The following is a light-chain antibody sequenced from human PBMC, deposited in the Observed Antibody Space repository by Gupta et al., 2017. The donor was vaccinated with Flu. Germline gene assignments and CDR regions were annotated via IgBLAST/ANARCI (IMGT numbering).Light chain of an antibody. CDR1: SNDIGGYKY. Sequence: SALPQPASLSGTTAPSRPISCTGTSNDIGGYKYVSWYHQHPGQAPKLILYEVNNRPSGVTDRFSGSKSGNSASLTISRLQADDEADYYCSSWTKTYTLRVFGAGTKVTVL. CDR3: SSWTKTYTLRV. J-gene: IGLJ1*01. CDR2: EVN. V-gene: IGLV2-14*03.